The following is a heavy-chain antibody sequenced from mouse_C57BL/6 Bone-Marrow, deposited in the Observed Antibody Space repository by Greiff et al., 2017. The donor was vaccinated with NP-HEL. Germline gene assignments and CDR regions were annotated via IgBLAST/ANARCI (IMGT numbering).Heavy chain of an antibody. D-gene: IGHD2-3*01. V-gene: IGHV1-9*01. Sequence: VQLQQSGAELMKPGASVKLSCKATGYTFTDYWIEWVKQRPGHGLEWIGEILPGSGSTNYNEKFKGKATFTADTSSNTAYMQLSSLTTEDAAIYYCAGPRWLLREAWFAYWGQGTLVTVSA. CDR1: GYTFTDYW. J-gene: IGHJ3*01. CDR2: ILPGSGST. CDR3: AGPRWLLREAWFAY.